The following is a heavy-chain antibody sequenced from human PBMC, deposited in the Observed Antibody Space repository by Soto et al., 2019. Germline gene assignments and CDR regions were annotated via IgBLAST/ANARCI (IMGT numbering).Heavy chain of an antibody. Sequence: QVQLQESGPGLVKPSETLSLTCTVSGGSISSYYWSWIRQPPGKGLEWIGYIYYSGSTTYNPSLKSRVTISVDTSKNQFSLKLSSVTAADTAVYYCARGRLDYDFWSGYSDYWGQGTLVTVSS. CDR1: GGSISSYY. CDR2: IYYSGST. V-gene: IGHV4-59*08. D-gene: IGHD3-3*01. J-gene: IGHJ4*02. CDR3: ARGRLDYDFWSGYSDY.